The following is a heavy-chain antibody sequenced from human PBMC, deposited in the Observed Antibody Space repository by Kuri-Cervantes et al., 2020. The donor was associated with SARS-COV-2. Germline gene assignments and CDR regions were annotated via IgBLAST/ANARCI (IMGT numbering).Heavy chain of an antibody. CDR2: IYTSGIT. D-gene: IGHD6-13*01. Sequence: SETMSLTCTVAGDSISSYFWSWVRQPAGKGLEWIGHIYTSGITNYNPTLKSRVTMSVDTSKNHFSLRLSSVTAADTAVYYCAIVLEGIVAVGSHYYYMDVWGKGTTVTVSS. CDR3: AIVLEGIVAVGSHYYYMDV. J-gene: IGHJ6*03. CDR1: GDSISSYF. V-gene: IGHV4-4*07.